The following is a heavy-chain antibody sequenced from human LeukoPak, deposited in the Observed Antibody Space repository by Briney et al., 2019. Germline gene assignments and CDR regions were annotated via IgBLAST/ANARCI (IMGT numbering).Heavy chain of an antibody. V-gene: IGHV3-53*01. CDR2: IYSDGNT. CDR1: GFIINNTY. Sequence: GGSLRLSCAASGFIINNTYISWVRQAPGKGLEWVSLIYSDGNTYYADSVKGRFTISRDNSKNTLYLQMNSLRAEDTAVYYCARDLVLDYWGQGTLVTVSS. CDR3: ARDLVLDY. J-gene: IGHJ4*02. D-gene: IGHD6-13*01.